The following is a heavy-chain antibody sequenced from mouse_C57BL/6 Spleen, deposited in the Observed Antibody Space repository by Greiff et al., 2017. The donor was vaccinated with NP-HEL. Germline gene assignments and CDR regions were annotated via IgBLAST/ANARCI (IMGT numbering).Heavy chain of an antibody. CDR2: IHPNSGST. CDR3: ASYGYDNAMDY. CDR1: GYTFTSYW. J-gene: IGHJ4*01. V-gene: IGHV1-64*01. D-gene: IGHD2-2*01. Sequence: QVQLQQPGAELVKPGASVKLSCKASGYTFTSYWMHWVTQRPGQGLEWIGMIHPNSGSTNYNEKFKSKATLTVDKSSSTAYMQLSSLTSEDSAVYYCASYGYDNAMDYWGQGTSVTVSS.